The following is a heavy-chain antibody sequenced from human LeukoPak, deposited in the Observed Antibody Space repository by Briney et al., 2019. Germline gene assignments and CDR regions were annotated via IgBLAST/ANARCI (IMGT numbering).Heavy chain of an antibody. Sequence: PSETLSLTRAVYGGSFSGYYWSWIRQPPGKGLEWIGEINHSGSTNYNPSLKSRVTISVDTSKNQFSLKLSSVTAADTAVYYCARGGGAAAGRVHPRYNWGQGTLVTVSS. V-gene: IGHV4-34*01. CDR2: INHSGST. J-gene: IGHJ4*02. D-gene: IGHD6-13*01. CDR3: ARGGGAAAGRVHPRYN. CDR1: GGSFSGYY.